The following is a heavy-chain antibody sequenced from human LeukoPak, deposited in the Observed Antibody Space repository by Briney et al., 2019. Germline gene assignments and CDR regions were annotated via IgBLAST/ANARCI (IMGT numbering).Heavy chain of an antibody. CDR3: ARQVGKILTVTPRYFDN. V-gene: IGHV5-51*01. J-gene: IGHJ4*02. CDR1: GYTFTDYW. CDR2: VWPDDSDT. Sequence: GESLKISCKASGYTFTDYWIGWVRPMPGKGLEWMGIVWPDDSDTRYSSSFQGQVTISADKSTTTAYLQWSSLKASDTAIYYCARQVGKILTVTPRYFDNWGQGTLVTVSS. D-gene: IGHD4-11*01.